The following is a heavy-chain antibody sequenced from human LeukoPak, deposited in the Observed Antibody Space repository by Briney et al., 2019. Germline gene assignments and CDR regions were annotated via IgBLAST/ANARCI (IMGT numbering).Heavy chain of an antibody. D-gene: IGHD1-26*01. Sequence: SETLSLTCTVSGGSISSGGYYWSWIRQRPGKGLEWIGYIYYSGSTYYNPSLKSRVTISVDTSKNQFSLKLSSVTAADTAVYYCARKTSLGGGSYPFDYWGQGTLVTVSS. CDR1: GGSISSGGYY. CDR3: ARKTSLGGGSYPFDY. V-gene: IGHV4-31*03. J-gene: IGHJ4*02. CDR2: IYYSGST.